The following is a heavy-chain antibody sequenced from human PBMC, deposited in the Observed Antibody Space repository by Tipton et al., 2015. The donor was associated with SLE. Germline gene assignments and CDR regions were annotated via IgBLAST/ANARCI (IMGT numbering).Heavy chain of an antibody. J-gene: IGHJ5*02. D-gene: IGHD3/OR15-3a*01. Sequence: TLSLTCTVSGGSIRSYYWSWIRQPPGKGLEWLGYVYYSGGTNYNPSLKSRVTISVDTSKNHFSLRSNSVTAADTAVYYCARMDGLETGAHDHWGQGALVTVSS. CDR3: ARMDGLETGAHDH. CDR1: GGSIRSYY. V-gene: IGHV4-59*08. CDR2: VYYSGGT.